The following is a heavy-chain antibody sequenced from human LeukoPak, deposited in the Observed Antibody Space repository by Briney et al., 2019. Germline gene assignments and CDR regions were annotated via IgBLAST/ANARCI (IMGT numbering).Heavy chain of an antibody. CDR1: GFIFEDFA. CDR2: LHSTGRTM. CDR3: ARTVTMGSFWLDF. D-gene: IGHD4-17*01. J-gene: IGHJ4*02. V-gene: IGHV3-20*04. Sequence: GGSLRLSCAASGFIFEDFAMSWVRQVPGKGLEWVSGLHSTGRTMGSADSVKGRFTISRDNAERSLHLQMNRLRVDDTAFYFCARTVTMGSFWLDFWGPGTLVTVSS.